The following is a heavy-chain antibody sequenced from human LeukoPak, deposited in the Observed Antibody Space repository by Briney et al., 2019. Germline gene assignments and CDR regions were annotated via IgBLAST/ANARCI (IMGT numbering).Heavy chain of an antibody. Sequence: SETLSLTCAVYGGSFSGYYWSWIRQPPGKGLEWIGEINHSGSTNYNPSLKSRVTISVDTSKNQFSLKLSSVTAADTAVYYCATGCYSDKYSNYYYYYYMDVWGKGTTVTISS. D-gene: IGHD2-15*01. CDR1: GGSFSGYY. J-gene: IGHJ6*03. CDR2: INHSGST. V-gene: IGHV4-34*01. CDR3: ATGCYSDKYSNYYYYYYMDV.